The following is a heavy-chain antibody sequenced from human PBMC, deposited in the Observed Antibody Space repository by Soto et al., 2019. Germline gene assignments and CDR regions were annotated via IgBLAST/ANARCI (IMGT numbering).Heavy chain of an antibody. V-gene: IGHV3-30*18. CDR1: GFTFSSYG. Sequence: GGSLRLSCAASGFTFSSYGMHWVRQAPGKGLEWVAVISYDGSNKYYADSVKGRFTISRDNSKNTLYLQMNSLRAEDTAVYYCAKDQGFRIRGSSSGNYYYGMDVWGQGTTVTVSS. CDR3: AKDQGFRIRGSSSGNYYYGMDV. CDR2: ISYDGSNK. D-gene: IGHD6-6*01. J-gene: IGHJ6*02.